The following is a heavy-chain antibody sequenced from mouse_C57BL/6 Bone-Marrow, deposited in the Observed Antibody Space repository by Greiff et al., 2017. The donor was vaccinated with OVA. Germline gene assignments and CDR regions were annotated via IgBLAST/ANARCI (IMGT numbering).Heavy chain of an antibody. CDR3: ARDGYYEEDY. CDR2: IYPSDSET. V-gene: IGHV1-61*01. J-gene: IGHJ2*01. D-gene: IGHD2-3*01. CDR1: GYTFTSYW. Sequence: QVQLQQPGAELVRPGSSVKLSCKASGYTFTSYWMDWVKQRPGQGLEWIGNIYPSDSETHYNHKFKDKATLTVDKSSSTAYMQLSSLTSEDSAVDYCARDGYYEEDYWGQGTTLTVSS.